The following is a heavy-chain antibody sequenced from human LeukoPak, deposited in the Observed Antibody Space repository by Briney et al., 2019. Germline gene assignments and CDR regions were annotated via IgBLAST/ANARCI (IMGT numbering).Heavy chain of an antibody. D-gene: IGHD6-13*01. J-gene: IGHJ5*02. V-gene: IGHV1-2*02. CDR1: GYTFTGYY. CDR2: INPNSGGT. CDR3: ARGARQQLDPNWFDP. Sequence: GASVKVSCKASGYTFTGYYMHWVRQAPGQGLEWMGWINPNSGGTNYAQKFQGRVTMTRDTSISTAYMELSRLGSDDTAVYYCARGARQQLDPNWFDPWGQGTLVTVSS.